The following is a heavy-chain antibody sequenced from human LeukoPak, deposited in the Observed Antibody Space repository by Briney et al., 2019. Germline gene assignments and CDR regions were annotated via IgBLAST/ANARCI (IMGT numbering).Heavy chain of an antibody. CDR1: GFTFSDYW. Sequence: GGSLRLSCASSGFTFSDYWMSWVRQAPGKGLEWVANIKQDGSEKYYVDSVKGRFTISRDNAKNSLYLQMNSLRAEDTAVYYCVRDRAYFDSSGVHNLDYWGQGTLVTVSS. J-gene: IGHJ4*02. V-gene: IGHV3-7*01. CDR2: IKQDGSEK. CDR3: VRDRAYFDSSGVHNLDY. D-gene: IGHD3-22*01.